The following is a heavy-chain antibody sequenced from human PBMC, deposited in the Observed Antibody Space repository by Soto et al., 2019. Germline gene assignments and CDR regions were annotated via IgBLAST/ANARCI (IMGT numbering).Heavy chain of an antibody. CDR3: ARGLRQQLDYYYYGMDV. Sequence: QVQLVQSGAEVKKPGSSVKVSCKASGGTFSSYTISWVRQAPGQGLEWMGRIIPILGIANYAQKFQGRVTITADKYTSTAYMELSSLRSEDTAVYYCARGLRQQLDYYYYGMDVWGQGTTVTVSS. D-gene: IGHD6-13*01. CDR1: GGTFSSYT. V-gene: IGHV1-69*02. J-gene: IGHJ6*02. CDR2: IIPILGIA.